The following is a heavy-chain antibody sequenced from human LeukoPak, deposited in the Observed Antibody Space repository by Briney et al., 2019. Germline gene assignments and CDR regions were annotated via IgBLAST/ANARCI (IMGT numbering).Heavy chain of an antibody. V-gene: IGHV1-18*01. D-gene: IGHD4-17*01. Sequence: GASVKVSCKASGYTFTSYGISWVRQAPGQGLEWMGWISAYNGNSNYAQKFQGRVTMTTDTSTSTAYLELRSLRSDDTAVYYCARKPMTTVTTLDYWGQGTLVTVSS. CDR3: ARKPMTTVTTLDY. CDR1: GYTFTSYG. CDR2: ISAYNGNS. J-gene: IGHJ4*02.